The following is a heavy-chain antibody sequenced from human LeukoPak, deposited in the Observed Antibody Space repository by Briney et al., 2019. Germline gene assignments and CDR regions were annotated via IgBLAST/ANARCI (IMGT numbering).Heavy chain of an antibody. J-gene: IGHJ4*02. CDR1: GHTFTGYY. V-gene: IGHV1-2*02. D-gene: IGHD3-10*01. Sequence: ASVKVSCKASGHTFTGYYMHWVRQAPGQGLEWMGYINPNSGGTSYAQKFQGRVTMTRDTSISTAYMELSRLRSDDTAVYYCARGYYDSGTGDYWGQGSLVTVSS. CDR3: ARGYYDSGTGDY. CDR2: INPNSGGT.